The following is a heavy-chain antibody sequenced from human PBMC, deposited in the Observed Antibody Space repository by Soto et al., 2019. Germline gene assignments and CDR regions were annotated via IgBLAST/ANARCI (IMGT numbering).Heavy chain of an antibody. Sequence: QVQLQESSPRLVKPSETLSLTCIVSGGSISNYYWSWIRQPPGKGLEWIGYIYYSGSTNYNPSLQSRVTISVDTSKNQCSLKLSSVTAADTAVYYCARAVLPATAPFDYWGQGTLVTVSS. V-gene: IGHV4-59*01. J-gene: IGHJ4*02. CDR3: ARAVLPATAPFDY. D-gene: IGHD2-2*01. CDR2: IYYSGST. CDR1: GGSISNYY.